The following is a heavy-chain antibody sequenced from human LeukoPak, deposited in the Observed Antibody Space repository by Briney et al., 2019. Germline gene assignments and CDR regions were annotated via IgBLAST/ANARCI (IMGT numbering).Heavy chain of an antibody. V-gene: IGHV1-46*01. CDR3: ATDRGRWELLYAFDI. D-gene: IGHD1-26*01. J-gene: IGHJ3*02. Sequence: ASVKVSCKAFGYTFTSNYMHWVRQAPGQGPEWMGVINPSGGSTSYVQNFQGRVTMTRDMSTSTVYMELSSLRSEDTAVYYCATDRGRWELLYAFDIWGQGDNGHRLF. CDR1: GYTFTSNY. CDR2: INPSGGST.